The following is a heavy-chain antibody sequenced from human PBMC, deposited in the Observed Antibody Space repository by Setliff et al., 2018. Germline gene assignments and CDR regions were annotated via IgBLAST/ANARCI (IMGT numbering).Heavy chain of an antibody. D-gene: IGHD3-10*01. J-gene: IGHJ4*02. CDR1: GFTFSDYY. CDR3: ARERGYYGSGSYNLDY. Sequence: PGESLKISCAASGFTFSDYYMSWIRQAPGKGLEWVSYISSSGSTIYYADSVKGRFTISRDNAKNSLYLQMSSLRAEDTAVYYCARERGYYGSGSYNLDYWGQGTLVTVSS. V-gene: IGHV3-11*04. CDR2: ISSSGSTI.